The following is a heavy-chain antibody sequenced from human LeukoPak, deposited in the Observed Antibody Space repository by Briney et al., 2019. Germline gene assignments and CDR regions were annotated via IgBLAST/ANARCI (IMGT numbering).Heavy chain of an antibody. Sequence: ASVKVSRKASGYTFTSFAITWVRQAPGQGLEWMGWISGYNGNTNYAQKLQGRVTMTTDTSTSTVYMELRSLRSDDTAVYYCARQIAAAGTNAFDIWGQGTMVTVSS. J-gene: IGHJ3*02. CDR1: GYTFTSFA. CDR2: ISGYNGNT. D-gene: IGHD6-13*01. CDR3: ARQIAAAGTNAFDI. V-gene: IGHV1-18*01.